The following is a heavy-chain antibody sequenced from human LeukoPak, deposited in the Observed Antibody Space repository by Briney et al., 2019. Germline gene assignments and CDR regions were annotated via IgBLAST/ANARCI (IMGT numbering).Heavy chain of an antibody. CDR3: ARDSLWGAFDI. J-gene: IGHJ3*02. V-gene: IGHV4-59*01. CDR2: IYYSGST. CDR1: GGSISSYY. Sequence: PSETLSLTCTVSGGSISSYYWSWIRQPPGKGLEWIGYIYYSGSTNYNPSLKSRVTISVDTSKNQFSLKLSSVTAADTAVYYCARDSLWGAFDIWGQGTMVTVSS. D-gene: IGHD2/OR15-2a*01.